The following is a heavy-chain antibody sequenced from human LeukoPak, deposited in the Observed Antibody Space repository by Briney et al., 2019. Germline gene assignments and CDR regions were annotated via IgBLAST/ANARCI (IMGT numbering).Heavy chain of an antibody. CDR1: GGSFSGYY. V-gene: IGHV4-34*01. Sequence: SETLSLTCAVYGGSFSGYYWSWIRQPPGKGLEWIGEINHSGSTNYNPSLKSRVTISVDTSKNQFSLKLSPVTAADTAVYYCARTQRGTYSSSWGGAYYYYYGMDVWGQGTTVTVSS. CDR2: INHSGST. J-gene: IGHJ6*02. D-gene: IGHD6-13*01. CDR3: ARTQRGTYSSSWGGAYYYYYGMDV.